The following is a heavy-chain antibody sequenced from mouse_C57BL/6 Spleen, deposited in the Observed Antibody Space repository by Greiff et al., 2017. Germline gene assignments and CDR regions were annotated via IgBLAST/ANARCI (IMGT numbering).Heavy chain of an antibody. CDR1: GYTFTSYW. V-gene: IGHV1-69*01. CDR2: IDPSDSYT. Sequence: QVQLQQPGAELVMPGASVKLSCKASGYTFTSYWMHWVKQRPGQGLEWIGEIDPSDSYTNYNQKFKGKSTLTVDKSSSTAYMQLSSLTSEDSAVYYCARDGWLRRGGDFDYWGQGTTLTVSS. CDR3: ARDGWLRRGGDFDY. J-gene: IGHJ2*01. D-gene: IGHD2-2*01.